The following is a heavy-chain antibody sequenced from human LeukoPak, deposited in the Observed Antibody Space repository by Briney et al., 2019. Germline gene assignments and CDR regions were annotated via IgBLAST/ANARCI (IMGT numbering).Heavy chain of an antibody. CDR3: AGVVAANDAFDI. V-gene: IGHV3-33*01. J-gene: IGHJ3*02. CDR2: IWYDGSNK. CDR1: GFTFSSYG. Sequence: PGRSLRLSCAASGFTFSSYGMHWVRQAPGKGLEWVAVIWYDGSNKYYADSVKGRFTISRDNAKNSLYLQMNSLRAEDTAVYYCAGVVAANDAFDIWGQGTMVTVSS. D-gene: IGHD2-15*01.